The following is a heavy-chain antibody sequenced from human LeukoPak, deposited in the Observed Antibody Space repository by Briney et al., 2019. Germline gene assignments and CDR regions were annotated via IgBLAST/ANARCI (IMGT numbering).Heavy chain of an antibody. J-gene: IGHJ2*01. CDR3: ARAGVTNQLGQTYWYFDL. V-gene: IGHV3-7*01. CDR1: GFTLSHYW. CDR2: IEKDGSEA. Sequence: PGGSLRLSCTASGFTLSHYWMTWVRQAPGKGLEWVAKIEKDGSEAYYVDSVRGRFTISRDNAENSLYLPMNNLRAGDTAVYSCARAGVTNQLGQTYWYFDLWGRGTLVTVSS. D-gene: IGHD1/OR15-1a*01.